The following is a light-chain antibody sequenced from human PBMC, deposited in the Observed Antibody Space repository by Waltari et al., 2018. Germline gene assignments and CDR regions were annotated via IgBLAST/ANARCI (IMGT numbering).Light chain of an antibody. V-gene: IGKV3-15*01. CDR3: QQYNNWPPST. Sequence: EILLTQSPDTLSVSPGERVILSCRGSESIATNLAWYQQRPGQAPRLLIFHASSRATDIPAKFSGSGSGTEFTLTISSLQAEDFAVYYCQQYNNWPPSTFGQGTKVEFK. CDR2: HAS. CDR1: ESIATN. J-gene: IGKJ1*01.